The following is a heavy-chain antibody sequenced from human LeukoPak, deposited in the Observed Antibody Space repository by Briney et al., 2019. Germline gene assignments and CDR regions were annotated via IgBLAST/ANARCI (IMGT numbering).Heavy chain of an antibody. V-gene: IGHV4-59*11. CDR1: GDSFSSHY. Sequence: PSETLSLTCAVSGDSFSSHYWTWIRQSPGTGLEWIGYISHIGRTNYNPSLKSRVTISIDTSKNQFSLKLSSVTAADTAVYYCARDNLALNTLDVWGQGTTVTVSS. J-gene: IGHJ6*02. CDR3: ARDNLALNTLDV. CDR2: ISHIGRT. D-gene: IGHD2-15*01.